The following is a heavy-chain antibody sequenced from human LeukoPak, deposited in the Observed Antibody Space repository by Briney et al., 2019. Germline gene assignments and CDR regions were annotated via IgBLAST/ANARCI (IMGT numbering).Heavy chain of an antibody. CDR2: IIPIFGTA. CDR1: GGTFSSYA. D-gene: IGHD3-10*01. V-gene: IGHV1-69*06. CDR3: ARDRPTYYYGSGSYDLGY. Sequence: ASVKVSCKASGGTFSSYAISWVRQAPGQGREWMGGIIPIFGTANYAQKFQGRVTITADKSTSTAYMELSSLRSEDTAVYYCARDRPTYYYGSGSYDLGYWGQGTLVTVSS. J-gene: IGHJ4*02.